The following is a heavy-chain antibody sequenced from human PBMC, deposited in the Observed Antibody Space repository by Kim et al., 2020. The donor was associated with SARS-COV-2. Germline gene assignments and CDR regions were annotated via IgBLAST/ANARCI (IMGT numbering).Heavy chain of an antibody. D-gene: IGHD3-3*01. J-gene: IGHJ6*03. V-gene: IGHV1-2*02. CDR2: INPNSGGT. Sequence: ASVKVSCKASGYTFTGYYMHWVRQAPGQGLEWMGWINPNSGGTNYAQKFQGRVTMTRDTSISTAYMELSRLRSDDTAVYYCAREGLRFLEWLSTYYMDVWGKGTTVTVSS. CDR1: GYTFTGYY. CDR3: AREGLRFLEWLSTYYMDV.